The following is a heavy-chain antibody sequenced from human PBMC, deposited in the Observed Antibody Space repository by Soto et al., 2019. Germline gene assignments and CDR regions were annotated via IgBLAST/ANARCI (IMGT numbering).Heavy chain of an antibody. V-gene: IGHV3-30-3*01. CDR1: GFTFDTYG. CDR2: ISYEGSNT. D-gene: IGHD1-1*01. J-gene: IGHJ6*02. Sequence: GGSLRLSCVASGFTFDTYGIHWVRQAPGKGLQWVALISYEGSNTYYADSVRGRFTISRDNSKNTLYLQINALRPEDTGVYYCARVTPGNNLYYFSGLDVWGQGTSVTVS. CDR3: ARVTPGNNLYYFSGLDV.